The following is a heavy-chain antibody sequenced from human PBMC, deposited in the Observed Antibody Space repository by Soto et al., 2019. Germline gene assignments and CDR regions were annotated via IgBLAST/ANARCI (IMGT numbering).Heavy chain of an antibody. J-gene: IGHJ4*02. Sequence: SETLSLTCSVSGGSISTVGHYWTWIRHPPGKGLEWIGSIYHTGSTYYSKSLRSRLTMSVDTSKSQFSLRLSSVTAADTAVYYCARATGTLRSRNCDYWGQGSLVTVSS. V-gene: IGHV4-31*03. CDR1: GGSISTVGHY. CDR3: ARATGTLRSRNCDY. CDR2: IYHTGST. D-gene: IGHD1-1*01.